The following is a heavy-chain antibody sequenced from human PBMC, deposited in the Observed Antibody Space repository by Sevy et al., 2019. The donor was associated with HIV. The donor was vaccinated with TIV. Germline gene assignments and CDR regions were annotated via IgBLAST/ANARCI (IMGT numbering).Heavy chain of an antibody. CDR1: GFTVSTHA. J-gene: IGHJ4*02. V-gene: IGHV3-33*01. D-gene: IGHD4-4*01. Sequence: GGSLRLSCAAFGFTVSTHAMHWVRQAPGKGLEWVAVIWTEGDDESYADSVRGRFTISRENSKNTLYLQMNSLRSEDTAVYYCATEYSNGFDYWGQGTRVTVSS. CDR3: ATEYSNGFDY. CDR2: IWTEGDDE.